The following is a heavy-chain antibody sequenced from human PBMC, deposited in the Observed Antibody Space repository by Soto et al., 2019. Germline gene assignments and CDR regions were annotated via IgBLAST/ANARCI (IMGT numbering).Heavy chain of an antibody. CDR2: ISYDGSNK. CDR3: AKDLVDTGQIDY. V-gene: IGHV3-30*18. Sequence: GGSLRLSCAASGFTFSSYGMHWVRQAPGKGLEWVAVISYDGSNKYYADSVKGRFTISRDNSKNTLYLQMNSLRAEDTAVYYCAKDLVDTGQIDYWGQGTLVTVSS. CDR1: GFTFSSYG. J-gene: IGHJ4*02. D-gene: IGHD5-18*01.